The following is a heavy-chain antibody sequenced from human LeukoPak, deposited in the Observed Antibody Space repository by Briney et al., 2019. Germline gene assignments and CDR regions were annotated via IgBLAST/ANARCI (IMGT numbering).Heavy chain of an antibody. V-gene: IGHV4-39*01. CDR2: IYYSGST. D-gene: IGHD3-16*02. CDR1: GGSISSNSYY. J-gene: IGHJ4*02. Sequence: PSETLSLTCTVSGGSISSNSYYWGWIRQPPGKGLEWIGSIYYSGSTYYNPSLKSRVTISVDTSKNQFSLKLSSVTAADTAVYYCARPYYDYVWGSYRIDYWGQGTLVTVSS. CDR3: ARPYYDYVWGSYRIDY.